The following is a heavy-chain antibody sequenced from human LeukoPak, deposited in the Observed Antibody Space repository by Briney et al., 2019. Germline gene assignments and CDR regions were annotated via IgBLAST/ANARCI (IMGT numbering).Heavy chain of an antibody. V-gene: IGHV3-30*03. CDR2: ISYDGSNK. J-gene: IGHJ4*02. Sequence: PGGSLRLSCAASGFTFSSYGMHWVRQAPGKGLEWVAVISYDGSNKYYADSVKGRFTISRDNSKNTLYLQMNSLRAEDTAVYYCARDESSIQLWFSLFYYWGQGTLVTVSS. D-gene: IGHD5-18*01. CDR1: GFTFSSYG. CDR3: ARDESSIQLWFSLFYY.